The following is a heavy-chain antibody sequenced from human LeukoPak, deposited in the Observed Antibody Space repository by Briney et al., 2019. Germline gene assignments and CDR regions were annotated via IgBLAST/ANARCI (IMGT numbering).Heavy chain of an antibody. CDR1: GFTFSSYW. J-gene: IGHJ4*02. CDR2: INSDGSST. CDR3: SSQPAVLDLDC. D-gene: IGHD2-2*01. Sequence: GGSLRLSCAASGFTFSSYWMHWVRQAPGKGLVWVSRINSDGSSTSYADSVKGRFTIPRDNAKNSLYLYMNSLRVEDTAVYYCSSQPAVLDLDCWGQGTLVTVSS. V-gene: IGHV3-74*01.